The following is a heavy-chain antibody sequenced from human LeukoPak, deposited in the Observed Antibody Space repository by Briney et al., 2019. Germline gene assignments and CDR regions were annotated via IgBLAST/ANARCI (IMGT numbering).Heavy chain of an antibody. D-gene: IGHD4-17*01. Sequence: SSGTLSLTCAVSGGSISSSNWWSWVRQPPGKGLEWIGEIYHSGSTNYNPSLKSRVTISVDKSKNQFSLKLSSVTAADTAVYYCARAKGYLYDYGDYLPERAFDIWGQGTMVTVSS. J-gene: IGHJ3*02. CDR2: IYHSGST. V-gene: IGHV4-4*02. CDR3: ARAKGYLYDYGDYLPERAFDI. CDR1: GGSISSSNW.